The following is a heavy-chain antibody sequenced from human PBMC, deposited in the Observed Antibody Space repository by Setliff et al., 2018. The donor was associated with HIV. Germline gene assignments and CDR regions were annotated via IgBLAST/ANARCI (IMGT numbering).Heavy chain of an antibody. CDR3: ARRKLSKGGAFDY. V-gene: IGHV4-4*09. Sequence: ETLSLTCTVSGDPIDDFYRSWIRQPPGQGLEWIGYIFSNVTTNYSPSLKSRVTMSIDRSKSQFLLDLTSVNASDTAIYYCARRKLSKGGAFDYWGQGALVTV. D-gene: IGHD1-1*01. CDR2: IFSNVTT. J-gene: IGHJ4*02. CDR1: GDPIDDFY.